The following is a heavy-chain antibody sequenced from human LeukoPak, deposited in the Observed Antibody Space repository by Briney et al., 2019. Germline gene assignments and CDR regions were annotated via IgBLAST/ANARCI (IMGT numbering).Heavy chain of an antibody. CDR2: ISWDGGST. CDR3: ARHPPYYGDYVGWFDP. Sequence: PGGSLRLSCAASGFTFDDYAMHWVRQAPGKGLEWVSLISWDGGSTYYADSVKGRFTISRDNNKNSLYLQMNSLRAEDTAMYYCARHPPYYGDYVGWFDPWGQGTLVTVSS. D-gene: IGHD4-17*01. V-gene: IGHV3-43D*03. J-gene: IGHJ5*02. CDR1: GFTFDDYA.